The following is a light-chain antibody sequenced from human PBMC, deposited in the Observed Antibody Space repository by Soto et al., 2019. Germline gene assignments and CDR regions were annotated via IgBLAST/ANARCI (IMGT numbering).Light chain of an antibody. CDR1: QRISSW. Sequence: DIQMTQSPSALSASVGDRVTITCRASQRISSWLAWYQQKPGKAPRLLIYDASYLERGVPSRFSGSGSGTEFTHTISDLQADDLATYYCQPYNNFWTFCPRTQVEI. V-gene: IGKV1-5*01. CDR3: QPYNNFWT. J-gene: IGKJ1*01. CDR2: DAS.